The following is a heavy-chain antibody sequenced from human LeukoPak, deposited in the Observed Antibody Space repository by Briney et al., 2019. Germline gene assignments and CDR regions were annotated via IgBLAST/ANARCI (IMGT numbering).Heavy chain of an antibody. V-gene: IGHV1-18*01. CDR3: ARELGFYFDNSGYYYFDS. CDR1: GFPFGSYG. Sequence: ASVMVSFKSSGFPFGSYGISWVRQAPGEGLEWMGWISAYNGDTNYAQKFQGRVTMTTDTSTGTAYLELRSLTSGDTAVYYCARELGFYFDNSGYYYFDSWGQGTPVTVSS. CDR2: ISAYNGDT. J-gene: IGHJ4*02. D-gene: IGHD3-22*01.